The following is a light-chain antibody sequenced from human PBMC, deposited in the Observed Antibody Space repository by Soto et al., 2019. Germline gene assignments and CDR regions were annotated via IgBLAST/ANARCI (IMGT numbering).Light chain of an antibody. CDR2: DVS. CDR3: SSVTRSNSYV. Sequence: QSVLTQPASVSGSPGQSITISCTGTSSDVGAYNYVSWYQQHPGKVPKLMIYDVSDRPSGVSNRFSGSKSGNTASLTISGLQAEDEADYYCSSVTRSNSYVFGTGTQLTVL. J-gene: IGLJ1*01. V-gene: IGLV2-14*03. CDR1: SSDVGAYNY.